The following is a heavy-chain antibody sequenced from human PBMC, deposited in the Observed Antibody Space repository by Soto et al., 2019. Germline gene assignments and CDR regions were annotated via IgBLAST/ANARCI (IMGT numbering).Heavy chain of an antibody. CDR1: GGTFSSYT. D-gene: IGHD6-13*01. J-gene: IGHJ4*02. CDR2: IIPILGIA. Sequence: ASVKGSCKAFGGTFSSYTISWVRQAPGQGLEWMGRIIPILGIANYAQKFQGRVTITADKSTSTAYMELSSLRSEDTAVYYCARDREAAAGTVFDYWGQGTLVTVS. V-gene: IGHV1-69*04. CDR3: ARDREAAAGTVFDY.